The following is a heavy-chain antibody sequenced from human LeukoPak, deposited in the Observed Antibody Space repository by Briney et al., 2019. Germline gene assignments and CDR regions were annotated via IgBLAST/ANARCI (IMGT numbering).Heavy chain of an antibody. D-gene: IGHD2-21*01. J-gene: IGHJ4*02. CDR1: GFTFSSYA. Sequence: PGGSPRLSCAGSGFTFSSYAMNWVRQAPGGGLEWVSAIGSGGTTYNADSVKGRFTVSRDNPKNTLYLQMNSLRAEDTAVYFCARRRDSSTRAFDYWGQGTLVTVSS. CDR3: ARRRDSSTRAFDY. V-gene: IGHV3-23*01. CDR2: IGSGGTT.